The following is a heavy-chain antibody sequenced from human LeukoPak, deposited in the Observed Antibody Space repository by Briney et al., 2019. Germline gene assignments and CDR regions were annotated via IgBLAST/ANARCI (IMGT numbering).Heavy chain of an antibody. V-gene: IGHV3-23*01. CDR1: GFTFSRYN. J-gene: IGHJ4*02. Sequence: GGSLTLSCPASGFTFSRYNMNWVRQAPGKGLEWVSAINGGGSSTYYAGSVKGRFTISRDNSKNTLYLQMNSLRAEDTAVYYCANPASTDFVDYWGQGTRVTVSS. CDR3: ANPASTDFVDY. CDR2: INGGGSST. D-gene: IGHD2-2*01.